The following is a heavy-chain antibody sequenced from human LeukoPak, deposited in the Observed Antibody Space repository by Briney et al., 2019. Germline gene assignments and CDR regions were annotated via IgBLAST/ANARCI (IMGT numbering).Heavy chain of an antibody. D-gene: IGHD3-10*01. CDR1: GFTFSNAW. Sequence: PGGSLRLSCAASGFTFSNAWMNWVRQAPGKGLEWVSYISTSSNTICYADSVKGRFTISRDNAKNSLYLQMNDLRAEDTAVYYCARVGSYGMDVWGQGTTVTVSS. J-gene: IGHJ6*02. V-gene: IGHV3-48*01. CDR2: ISTSSNTI. CDR3: ARVGSYGMDV.